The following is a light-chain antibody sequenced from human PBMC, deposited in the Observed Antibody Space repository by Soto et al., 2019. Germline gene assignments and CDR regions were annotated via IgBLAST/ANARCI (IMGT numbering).Light chain of an antibody. J-gene: IGLJ1*01. V-gene: IGLV2-14*01. CDR3: SSYTSSRTLYV. Sequence: QSVLTQPASVSGSPGQSITISCTGTSSDVGGYNYVSWYQQHPGKAPKLMIYEVSNRPSAVSNRFSGSKSGNTASLTISGLQAEDEADDCCSSYTSSRTLYVFGTGTKLNVL. CDR1: SSDVGGYNY. CDR2: EVS.